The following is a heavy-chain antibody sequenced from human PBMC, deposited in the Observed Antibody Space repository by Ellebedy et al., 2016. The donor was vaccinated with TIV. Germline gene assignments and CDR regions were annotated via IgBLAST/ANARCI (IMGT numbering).Heavy chain of an antibody. CDR2: IKAKRDGGTT. V-gene: IGHV3-15*01. CDR1: GFTFTDAW. D-gene: IGHD6-19*01. Sequence: PGRSLRLSCAASGFTFTDAWMNWVRQAPGKGLEWVGRIKAKRDGGTTDYSAPVKDRFTISRDDSENTLYLHMSSLKTEDTAMYYCTLTGSRTVSGTNPRLDYWGQGTLVTVSS. CDR3: TLTGSRTVSGTNPRLDY. J-gene: IGHJ4*02.